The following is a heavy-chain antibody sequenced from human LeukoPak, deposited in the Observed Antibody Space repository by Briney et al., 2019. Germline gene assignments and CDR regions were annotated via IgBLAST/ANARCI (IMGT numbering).Heavy chain of an antibody. J-gene: IGHJ6*03. Sequence: GASVKVSCKASGYTFTSYDINWVRQAPGQGLEWMGGIIPIFGTANYAQKFQGRVTITTDESTSTAYMELSSLRSEDTAVYYCAREVGYSSSPYYYYYYMDVWGKGTTVTVSS. D-gene: IGHD6-13*01. CDR3: AREVGYSSSPYYYYYYMDV. CDR1: GYTFTSYD. CDR2: IIPIFGTA. V-gene: IGHV1-69*05.